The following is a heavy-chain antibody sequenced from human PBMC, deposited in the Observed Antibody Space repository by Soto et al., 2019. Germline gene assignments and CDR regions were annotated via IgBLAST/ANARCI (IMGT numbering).Heavy chain of an antibody. V-gene: IGHV1-69*01. J-gene: IGHJ2*01. CDR3: ARMFRGGSCGWPIGGVYAFDI. Sequence: QVQLVQSGAEVKKPGSSVKVSCKASGGTFSSYAISWVRQAPGQGLAWMGGLIPIFGTANYAKKFQGRVTIAADECTSTISMELSSLRSEDKVVYYCARMFRGGSCGWPIGGVYAFDIWGRGTLVTVSS. D-gene: IGHD2-15*01. CDR1: GGTFSSYA. CDR2: LIPIFGTA.